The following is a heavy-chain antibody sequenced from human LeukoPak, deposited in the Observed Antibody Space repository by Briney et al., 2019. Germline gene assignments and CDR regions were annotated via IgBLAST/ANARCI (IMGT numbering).Heavy chain of an antibody. J-gene: IGHJ3*01. CDR3: AKDRENGNGIWDAFDV. CDR2: ICTRDPM. Sequence: GGSLRLSCAASGFTFNVYAMYWVRQAPGRGLEWVSTICTRDPMYYADSVKGRFTISRDDSKNTLFLQMNSLRAEDSATYYCAKDRENGNGIWDAFDVWGQGTVVAVSS. D-gene: IGHD3-3*02. CDR1: GFTFNVYA. V-gene: IGHV3-23*01.